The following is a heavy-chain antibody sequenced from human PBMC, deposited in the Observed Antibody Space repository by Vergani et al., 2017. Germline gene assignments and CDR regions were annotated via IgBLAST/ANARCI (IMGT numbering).Heavy chain of an antibody. CDR1: GFTFRNYA. CDR2: ITYNGGRT. V-gene: IGHV3-23*01. D-gene: IGHD5-12*01. J-gene: IGHJ4*02. CDR3: TKGSRGYTGYFFDY. Sequence: EVQLLESGGGLAQPGGSLRLSCAASGFTFRNYAMTWVRQAPGKGLEWVSTITYNGGRTYYADSVTGRFTISRDNSKNTLFLQLKTLRAEDTGVYYCTKGSRGYTGYFFDYWGQGTLATVSS.